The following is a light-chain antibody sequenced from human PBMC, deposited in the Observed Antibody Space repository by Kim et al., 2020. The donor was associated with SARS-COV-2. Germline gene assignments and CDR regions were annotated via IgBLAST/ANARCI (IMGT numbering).Light chain of an antibody. CDR1: QDINRF. Sequence: GDRVTITCQATQDINRFLNWYQQKPGKAPKLLIYHASNLEAGVPSRISGSGSGTDYTFTISSLQPEDIATYYCQQFEDLPPTFGGGTKVDI. J-gene: IGKJ4*01. V-gene: IGKV1-33*01. CDR2: HAS. CDR3: QQFEDLPPT.